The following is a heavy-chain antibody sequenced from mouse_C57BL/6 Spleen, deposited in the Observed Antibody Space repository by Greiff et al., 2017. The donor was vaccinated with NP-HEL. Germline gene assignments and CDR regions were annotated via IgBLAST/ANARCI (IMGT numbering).Heavy chain of an antibody. Sequence: ESGPGLVKPSQSLSLTCSVTGYSITRGYYWNWIRQFPGNKLEWMGYISYDGSNNYNPSLKNRISITRDTSKNQFFLKLNSVTTEDTATYYCARVDGYYEGDYWGQGTTLTVSS. CDR1: GYSITRGYY. CDR2: ISYDGSN. J-gene: IGHJ2*01. V-gene: IGHV3-6*01. D-gene: IGHD2-3*01. CDR3: ARVDGYYEGDY.